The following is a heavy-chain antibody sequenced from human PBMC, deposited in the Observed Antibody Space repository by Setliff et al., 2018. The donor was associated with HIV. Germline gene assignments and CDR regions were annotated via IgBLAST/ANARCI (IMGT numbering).Heavy chain of an antibody. CDR2: INHSGST. V-gene: IGHV4-34*01. J-gene: IGHJ3*01. CDR1: GGSFSGYY. CDR3: ARVPDLYSHDSNDYRIDAFDV. D-gene: IGHD3-22*01. Sequence: ETLSLTCAVYGGSFSGYYWSWIRQPPGKGLEWIGEINHSGSTNYNPSLKSRVTMSVDASKNQFSLKLSSVTAADTAVYYCARVPDLYSHDSNDYRIDAFDVWGQGTMVTVSS.